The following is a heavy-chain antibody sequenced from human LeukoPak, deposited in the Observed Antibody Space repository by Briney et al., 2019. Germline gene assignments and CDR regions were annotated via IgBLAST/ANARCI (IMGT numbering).Heavy chain of an antibody. D-gene: IGHD3-3*01. V-gene: IGHV1-46*01. CDR3: ARDGGNFWSGYYFYYFDY. CDR2: INPSGGST. Sequence: ASVKVSCKASGYTFTSYYMHWVRQAPGQGLEWMGIINPSGGSTSYAQKFQGRVTMTRDTSISTAYMELSRLRSDDTAVYYCARDGGNFWSGYYFYYFDYWGQGTLVTVSS. J-gene: IGHJ4*02. CDR1: GYTFTSYY.